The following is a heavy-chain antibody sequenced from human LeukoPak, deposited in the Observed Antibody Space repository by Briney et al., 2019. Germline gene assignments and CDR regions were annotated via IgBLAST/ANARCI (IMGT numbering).Heavy chain of an antibody. Sequence: GGSLRLSCAASGFTFSSYWMHWVRQAAGKGLVWVSRINNDGRSTTHADSVKGRFTISRDNAKNSLYLQMNSLRAEDTAVYYCATSRGSGSPEDYWGQGTLVTVSS. J-gene: IGHJ4*02. CDR3: ATSRGSGSPEDY. CDR1: GFTFSSYW. CDR2: INNDGRST. V-gene: IGHV3-74*01. D-gene: IGHD3-10*01.